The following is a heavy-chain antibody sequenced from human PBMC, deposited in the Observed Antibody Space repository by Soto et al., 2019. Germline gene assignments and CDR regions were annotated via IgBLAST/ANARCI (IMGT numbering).Heavy chain of an antibody. V-gene: IGHV3-74*03. CDR3: ARGKYSRGLDC. CDR1: GFTFSSHW. J-gene: IGHJ4*02. CDR2: ITSDGSST. D-gene: IGHD6-19*01. Sequence: EVQLVESGGGSVQPGGSLRLSCAASGFTFSSHWMHWVRQAPGKGLVWVSRITSDGSSTMYADSVKGRFTISRDNAKNTLYLQMNGRRAEDTSVYHCARGKYSRGLDCWGQGTLVTVSS.